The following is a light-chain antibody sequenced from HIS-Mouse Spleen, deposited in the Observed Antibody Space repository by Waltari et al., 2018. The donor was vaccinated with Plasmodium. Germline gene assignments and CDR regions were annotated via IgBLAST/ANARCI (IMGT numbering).Light chain of an antibody. CDR1: QSVSSN. J-gene: IGKJ3*01. CDR2: GAS. CDR3: QKYNNWSFT. V-gene: IGKV3-15*01. Sequence: EIVMTQSPATLSVSPGERATLSCRATQSVSSNLAWYQRKPRQAPRLLIYGASTRATGIPARFSGSGYGKEFNLTISSMQSEDFAVYYCQKYNNWSFTFGPGTKVDIK.